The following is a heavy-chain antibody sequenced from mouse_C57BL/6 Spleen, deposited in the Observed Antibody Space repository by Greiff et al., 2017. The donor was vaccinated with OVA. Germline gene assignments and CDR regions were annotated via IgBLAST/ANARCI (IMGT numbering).Heavy chain of an antibody. V-gene: IGHV2-6*03. CDR1: GFSLTSYG. J-gene: IGHJ2*01. D-gene: IGHD1-1*01. CDR2: IWSDGST. Sequence: VKLQESGPGLVAPSQSLSITCTVSGFSLTSYGVHWVRQPPGKGLEWLVVIWSDGSTTYNSALKSRLSISKDNSKSQVFLKMNSLQTDDTAMYYCAREGDYYGSSPLDYWGQGTTLTVSS. CDR3: AREGDYYGSSPLDY.